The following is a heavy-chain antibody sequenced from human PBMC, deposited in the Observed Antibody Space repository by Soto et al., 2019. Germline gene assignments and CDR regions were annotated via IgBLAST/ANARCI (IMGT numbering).Heavy chain of an antibody. D-gene: IGHD3-10*01. V-gene: IGHV3-53*01. CDR1: GFTVSSNY. Sequence: EVQLVESGGGLIQPGGSLRLSCAASGFTVSSNYMSWVRQAPGKGLEWVSVIYSGGSTYYADSVKGRFTISGDNSKNTLYLQMNSLRAEDTAVYYCARDGSMVRGVNAFDIWGQGTMVTVSS. CDR2: IYSGGST. CDR3: ARDGSMVRGVNAFDI. J-gene: IGHJ3*02.